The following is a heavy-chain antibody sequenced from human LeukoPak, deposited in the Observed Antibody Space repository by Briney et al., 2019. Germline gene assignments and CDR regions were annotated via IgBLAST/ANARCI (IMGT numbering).Heavy chain of an antibody. V-gene: IGHV1-69*04. Sequence: SVKVSCKASGGIFSSHAISWVRQAPGQGLEWMGRIIPRLDIAIYAQMFQGRVTITADKATTTAYMELTSLRSEDTAVYYCAKIRTGTTYYYAMDVWGQGTTVTVSS. CDR2: IIPRLDIA. CDR1: GGIFSSHA. J-gene: IGHJ6*02. CDR3: AKIRTGTTYYYAMDV. D-gene: IGHD1-1*01.